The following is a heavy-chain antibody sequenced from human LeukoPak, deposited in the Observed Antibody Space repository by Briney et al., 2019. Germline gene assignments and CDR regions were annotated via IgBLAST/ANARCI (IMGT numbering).Heavy chain of an antibody. D-gene: IGHD1-26*01. J-gene: IGHJ4*02. CDR3: VKSGSYYEAFDY. Sequence: MTSETLSLICIVSGYSISSNHYWGWIRQPPGKGLEWIGSIYHSGSTFYNPSLKSRLTISVDTSKNQFSLKLSSVTAADTAVYYCVKSGSYYEAFDYWGQGALVPVSS. V-gene: IGHV4-38-2*02. CDR2: IYHSGST. CDR1: GYSISSNHY.